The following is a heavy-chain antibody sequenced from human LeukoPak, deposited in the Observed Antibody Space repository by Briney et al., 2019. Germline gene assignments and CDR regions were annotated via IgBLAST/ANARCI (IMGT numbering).Heavy chain of an antibody. V-gene: IGHV3-74*01. CDR1: GFTFSSYW. CDR3: ARVLSGYHTSVYYHYGMDV. J-gene: IGHJ6*02. CDR2: INSDGSST. Sequence: PGGSLRLSCAASGFTFSSYWMHWVRQAPGKGLVWVSRINSDGSSTSYADSVKGRFTISRDNAKNTLYLQMNSLRAEDTAVYYCARVLSGYHTSVYYHYGMDVWGQGTTVTVSS. D-gene: IGHD3-22*01.